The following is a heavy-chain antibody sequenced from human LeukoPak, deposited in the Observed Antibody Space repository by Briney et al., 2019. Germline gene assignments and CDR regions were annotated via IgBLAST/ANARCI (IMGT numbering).Heavy chain of an antibody. CDR3: ARGPTSVVHLDY. Sequence: SETLSLTCTVSGGSISSGGYYWSRIRQHPGKGLEWIGYIYYSGSTYYNPSLTSRVTISVDTSKNQFSLKLSSVTAADTAIYYCARGPTSVVHLDYWGRGIMVTVSS. J-gene: IGHJ4*02. V-gene: IGHV4-31*03. CDR1: GGSISSGGYY. CDR2: IYYSGST. D-gene: IGHD1-1*01.